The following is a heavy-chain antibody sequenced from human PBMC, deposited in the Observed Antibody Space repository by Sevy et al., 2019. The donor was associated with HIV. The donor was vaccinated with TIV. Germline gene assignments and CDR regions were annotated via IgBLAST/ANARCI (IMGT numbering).Heavy chain of an antibody. J-gene: IGHJ5*02. CDR1: GFTFSSYS. CDR2: ISSSSSTI. CDR3: ARDGVMVRGVIITNWFDP. D-gene: IGHD3-10*01. Sequence: GESLKISCAASGFTFSSYSMNWVRQAPGKGLEWVSYISSSSSTIYYADSVKGRFTISRDNAKNSLYLQMNSLGDEDTAVYYCARDGVMVRGVIITNWFDPWGQGTLVTVSS. V-gene: IGHV3-48*02.